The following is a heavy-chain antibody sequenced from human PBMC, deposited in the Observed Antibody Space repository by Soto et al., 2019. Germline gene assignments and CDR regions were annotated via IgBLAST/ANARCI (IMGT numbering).Heavy chain of an antibody. CDR2: IGTAGDP. D-gene: IGHD2-2*02. Sequence: EVQLVESGGGLVQPGGSLRLSCAASGFTFSSYDMHWVRQATGKGLEWVSAIGTAGDPYYPGSVKGRFTISRENAKNSWYLQMNSLRAGDTAVYYCARTSPPLGYCSSTSCYTHWYFDLWGRGTLVTVSS. CDR3: ARTSPPLGYCSSTSCYTHWYFDL. V-gene: IGHV3-13*05. CDR1: GFTFSSYD. J-gene: IGHJ2*01.